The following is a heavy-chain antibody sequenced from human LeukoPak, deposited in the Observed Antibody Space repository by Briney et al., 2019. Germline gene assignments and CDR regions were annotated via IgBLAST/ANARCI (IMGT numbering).Heavy chain of an antibody. Sequence: GGSLRLSCAASGFTFSSYWMSWVRQAPGKGLEWVANIKQDGSEKYYVDSVKGRFTISRDNAKNSLYLQMNSLRAEDTAVYYCARAPYCIGGSCRFNYWGQGTLVTVSS. D-gene: IGHD2-15*01. J-gene: IGHJ4*02. V-gene: IGHV3-7*03. CDR3: ARAPYCIGGSCRFNY. CDR2: IKQDGSEK. CDR1: GFTFSSYW.